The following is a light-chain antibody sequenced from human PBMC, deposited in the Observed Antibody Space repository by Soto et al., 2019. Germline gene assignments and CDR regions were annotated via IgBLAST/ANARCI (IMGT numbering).Light chain of an antibody. CDR2: AAS. CDR1: QDVKTW. CDR3: QQYNNYPLN. Sequence: DIQMTQSPPSLSASVGDRVTITCRASQDVKTWVAWFQHKPGEAPKSLIYAASTLQRGVPSRFSGTGSGTDCTLTISNLQPEDFATYYCQQYNNYPLNFGGGTKVEI. J-gene: IGKJ4*01. V-gene: IGKV1D-16*01.